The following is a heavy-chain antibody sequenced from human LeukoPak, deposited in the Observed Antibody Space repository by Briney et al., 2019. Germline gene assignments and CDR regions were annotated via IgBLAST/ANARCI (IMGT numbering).Heavy chain of an antibody. V-gene: IGHV5-51*01. CDR1: GFNFVNYW. J-gene: IGHJ4*02. Sequence: GESLKISCKGSGFNFVNYWIGWVRQMPGKGLEWMGIIYPGDSDTRYSPSFQGRVTMSVDKSNSTAYLQWSTLRASDTAMYYCARRRDYYDKGGFDYWGQGTLVTVSS. CDR3: ARRRDYYDKGGFDY. D-gene: IGHD3-22*01. CDR2: IYPGDSDT.